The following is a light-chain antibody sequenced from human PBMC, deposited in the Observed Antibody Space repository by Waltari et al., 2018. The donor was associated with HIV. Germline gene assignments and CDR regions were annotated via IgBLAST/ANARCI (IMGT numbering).Light chain of an antibody. CDR3: SSYTSSSTYVI. CDR2: EVS. J-gene: IGLJ2*01. Sequence: QSALTQPPSVSASPGQSVTISCTGGSSDVGGYNRVSWYQQPPGTAPTLIIYEVSNRPSGVPDRFSGSKSGNTASLTISGLQPEDEADYFCSSYTSSSTYVIFGGGTKLTVL. V-gene: IGLV2-18*02. CDR1: SSDVGGYNR.